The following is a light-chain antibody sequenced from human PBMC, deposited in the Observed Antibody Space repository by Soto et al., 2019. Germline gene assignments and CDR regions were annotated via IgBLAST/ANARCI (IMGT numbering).Light chain of an antibody. V-gene: IGKV3-20*01. CDR1: QSVSSSY. J-gene: IGKJ3*01. CDR3: QHYSSSPLT. CDR2: GAS. Sequence: EIVLTQSPGTLSLSPGERATLSCRASQSVSSSYLAWYQQKPGQDPRLLIYGASSRATGIPDRFSGSGSGTDFTLTISRLEPEDFAVYYCQHYSSSPLTFGPGTKVDIK.